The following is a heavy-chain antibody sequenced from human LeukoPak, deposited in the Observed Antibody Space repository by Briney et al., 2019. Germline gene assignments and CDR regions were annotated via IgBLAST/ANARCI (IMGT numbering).Heavy chain of an antibody. CDR1: GYTFTSYY. CDR3: ARHLIAVAVNHYYYGIDV. D-gene: IGHD6-19*01. CDR2: INPSGGST. V-gene: IGHV1-46*01. J-gene: IGHJ6*02. Sequence: ASVKVSCKASGYTFTSYYMHWVRQAPGQGLEWMGIINPSGGSTSYAQKFQGRVTITRDTSATTAYMELSSLRSEDTAVYYCARHLIAVAVNHYYYGIDVWGQGTTVTVS.